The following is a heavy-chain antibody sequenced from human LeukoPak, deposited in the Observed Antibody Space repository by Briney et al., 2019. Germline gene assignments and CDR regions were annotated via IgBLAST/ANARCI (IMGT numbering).Heavy chain of an antibody. CDR3: ARGGYSGSYYRFD. CDR2: IDKEGSAA. D-gene: IGHD1-26*01. Sequence: PGGSLRLSCVSSGFIFTNYWMHWVRQVPGKGPVWVGRIDKEGSAAFYAESVKGPFTISRDNVKSTVYLQMNSLTAEDTAVYHCARGGYSGSYYRFDWGQGTLVTVSS. J-gene: IGHJ4*02. CDR1: GFIFTNYW. V-gene: IGHV3-74*01.